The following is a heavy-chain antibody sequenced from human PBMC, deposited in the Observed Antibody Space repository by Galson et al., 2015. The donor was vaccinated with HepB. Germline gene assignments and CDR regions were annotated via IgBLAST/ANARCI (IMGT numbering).Heavy chain of an antibody. Sequence: SLRLSCAASGFTFSTYGMHWVRQAPGKGLEWVAVISSDGLNTYYADSVKGRFTISRDSSKNTLNLQMNSLRAEDTAVYYCARDAGSGYESSYWYFDLWGRGTLVTVSS. CDR3: ARDAGSGYESSYWYFDL. J-gene: IGHJ2*01. V-gene: IGHV3-30*03. CDR1: GFTFSTYG. D-gene: IGHD5-12*01. CDR2: ISSDGLNT.